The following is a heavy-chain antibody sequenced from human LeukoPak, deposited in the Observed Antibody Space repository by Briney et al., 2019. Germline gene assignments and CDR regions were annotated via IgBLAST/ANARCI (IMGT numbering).Heavy chain of an antibody. Sequence: SETLSLTCTVSGGSISSGGYYWSWIRQHPGKGLEWIGYVYYSGSTYYNPSLKSRVTISVDTSKNQCSLKLSSVTAADTAVYYCARDEGLDGAFDIWGQGTMVTVSS. CDR1: GGSISSGGYY. D-gene: IGHD3-22*01. J-gene: IGHJ3*02. CDR2: VYYSGST. V-gene: IGHV4-31*03. CDR3: ARDEGLDGAFDI.